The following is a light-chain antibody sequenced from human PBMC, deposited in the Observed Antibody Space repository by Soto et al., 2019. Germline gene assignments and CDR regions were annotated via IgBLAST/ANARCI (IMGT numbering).Light chain of an antibody. CDR1: QSISSW. Sequence: DIQMTQSPSTLSASVGDRVTITCRASQSISSWLAWYQQKPGKAPKLLIYDASDLGSGVPSRFSGSGSGTEFTLTISSLQPDDFATDYCQQYNDHRTFGQGTKVDIK. CDR2: DAS. CDR3: QQYNDHRT. J-gene: IGKJ1*01. V-gene: IGKV1-5*01.